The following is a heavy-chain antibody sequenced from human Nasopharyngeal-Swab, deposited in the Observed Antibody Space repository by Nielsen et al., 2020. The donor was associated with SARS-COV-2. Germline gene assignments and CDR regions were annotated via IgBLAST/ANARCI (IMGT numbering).Heavy chain of an antibody. CDR3: ARWKYYDFWSGPIDY. CDR2: IRSKAYGGTT. CDR1: GFTFGDYA. Sequence: GESLKISCTASGFTFGDYAMSWVRQAPGKGLEWVGFIRSKAYGGTTEYAASVKGRFTISRDDSKSIAYLQMNSLRAEDTAVYYCARWKYYDFWSGPIDYWGQGTLVTVSS. J-gene: IGHJ4*02. D-gene: IGHD3-3*01. V-gene: IGHV3-49*04.